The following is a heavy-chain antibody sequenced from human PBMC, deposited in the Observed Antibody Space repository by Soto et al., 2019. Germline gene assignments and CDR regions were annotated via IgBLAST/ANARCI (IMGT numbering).Heavy chain of an antibody. Sequence: QVQLQESGPGLVKPSQTLSLTCSVSGESISSGGYYWSWIRHHPGKGLEWIGYIYDSESAYYNPSLTSRVTIPTDTSKNSFAMRLSPVTAADTAVYYCARASSSSSAADYWGQGTLATVSP. V-gene: IGHV4-31*03. CDR3: ARASSSSSAADY. D-gene: IGHD6-6*01. J-gene: IGHJ4*02. CDR1: GESISSGGYY. CDR2: IYDSESA.